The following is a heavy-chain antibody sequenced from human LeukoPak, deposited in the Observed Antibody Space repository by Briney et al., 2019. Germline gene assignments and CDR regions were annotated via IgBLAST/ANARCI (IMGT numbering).Heavy chain of an antibody. J-gene: IGHJ4*02. D-gene: IGHD2-21*02. CDR1: GFTFSNYW. CDR2: IKEDGSDK. CDR3: ARDQWRLFDY. Sequence: PGESLRLSCAASGFTFSNYWMTWVRQAPGKGLGWVANIKEDGSDKYYVDSVKDRFTISRDNAKNSLYLQMNSLRVEDTAVYFCARDQWRLFDYWGQGTLVAVSS. V-gene: IGHV3-7*04.